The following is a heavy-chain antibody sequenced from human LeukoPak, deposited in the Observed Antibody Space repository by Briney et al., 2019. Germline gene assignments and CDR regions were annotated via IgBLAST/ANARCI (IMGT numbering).Heavy chain of an antibody. CDR2: INPNSGGT. CDR3: ARGGSGWYYVYYYGMDV. Sequence: ASVKVSCKASGYTFTGYYMHWVRQAPGQGLEWMGWINPNSGGTNYAQKFQGRVTMTRDTSISTAYMELSRLRSDDTAVYYYARGGSGWYYVYYYGMDVWGQGTTVTVSS. V-gene: IGHV1-2*02. D-gene: IGHD6-19*01. CDR1: GYTFTGYY. J-gene: IGHJ6*02.